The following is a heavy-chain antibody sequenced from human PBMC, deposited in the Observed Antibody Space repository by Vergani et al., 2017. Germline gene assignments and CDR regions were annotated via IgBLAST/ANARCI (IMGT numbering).Heavy chain of an antibody. V-gene: IGHV3-23*01. J-gene: IGHJ6*02. CDR2: ISGSGGST. Sequence: EVQLLESGGDLVQPGGSLRLSCAASGFTFNHYAMNWVRQAPGKGLEWFSGISGSGGSTYYAGYVKGRFTISRDSSKNTLYLHMNSLSAGDTAVYYCAKANPRNSGYDYLYYYHAMDVWCQGTTVTVSS. CDR3: AKANPRNSGYDYLYYYHAMDV. D-gene: IGHD5-12*01. CDR1: GFTFNHYA.